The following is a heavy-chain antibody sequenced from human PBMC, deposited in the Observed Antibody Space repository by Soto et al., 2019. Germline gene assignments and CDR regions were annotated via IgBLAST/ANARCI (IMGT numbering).Heavy chain of an antibody. Sequence: SQTLSLTCAISGDRVSSNSGAWNWIRQSPSRGLEWLGRTYYRSKCYHDYAVSMRSRITISPDTSKNQVSLQLNSVTPEDAAVYYCARVGDNTGWFDYWGQGTPVTVSS. J-gene: IGHJ4*02. V-gene: IGHV6-1*01. CDR1: GDRVSSNSGA. D-gene: IGHD6-19*01. CDR2: TYYRSKCYH. CDR3: ARVGDNTGWFDY.